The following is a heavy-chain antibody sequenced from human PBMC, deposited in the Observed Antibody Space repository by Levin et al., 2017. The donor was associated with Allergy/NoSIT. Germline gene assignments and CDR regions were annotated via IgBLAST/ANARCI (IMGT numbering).Heavy chain of an antibody. Sequence: GESLKISCAASGFTFSSYAMHWVRQAPGKGLEWVAVISYDGSNKYYADSVKGRFTISRDNSKNTLYLQMNSLRAEDTAVYYCARDPVGGYYFDYWGQGTLVTVSS. V-gene: IGHV3-30*04. CDR2: ISYDGSNK. CDR1: GFTFSSYA. CDR3: ARDPVGGYYFDY. D-gene: IGHD2-15*01. J-gene: IGHJ4*02.